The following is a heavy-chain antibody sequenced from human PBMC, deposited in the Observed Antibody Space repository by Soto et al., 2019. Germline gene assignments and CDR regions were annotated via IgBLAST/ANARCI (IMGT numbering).Heavy chain of an antibody. J-gene: IGHJ6*02. CDR2: IKQDGSEK. CDR1: GFPFSSYW. V-gene: IGHV3-7*05. D-gene: IGHD3-10*01. Sequence: SLRLSCAASGFPFSSYWMSWVRQALGKGLEWVANIKQDGSEKYYVDSVKGRFIFSRDNAKNSLYLQMNSLRAEDTAVYYCARDLGSMDVWGQGTTVTVSS. CDR3: ARDLGSMDV.